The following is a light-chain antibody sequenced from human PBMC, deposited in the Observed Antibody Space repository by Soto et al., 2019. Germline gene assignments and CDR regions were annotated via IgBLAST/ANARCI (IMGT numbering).Light chain of an antibody. V-gene: IGKV3-20*01. Sequence: EIVLTHSPGTLSLYRGERATISSRASQTVNSIYFAWYQRKPGQAPRLLIYGASNRATGIPDRFSGSGSGTDFTLTISRLEAEDFGVYYCQQYDTSPWTFGQGTKVDIK. CDR1: QTVNSIY. J-gene: IGKJ1*01. CDR3: QQYDTSPWT. CDR2: GAS.